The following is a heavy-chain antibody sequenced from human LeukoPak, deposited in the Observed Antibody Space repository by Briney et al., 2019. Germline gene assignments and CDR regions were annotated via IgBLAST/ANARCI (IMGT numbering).Heavy chain of an antibody. CDR2: INHSGST. V-gene: IGHV4-34*01. CDR3: ARHVTAVAGPIGF. Sequence: ASETLSLTCAVYGGSFSGYYWSWIRQPPGKGLEWIGEINHSGSTNYNPSLKSRVTISVDTSKNQFSLKLSSVTAADTAVYYCARHVTAVAGPIGFWGQGTLVTVSS. D-gene: IGHD6-19*01. J-gene: IGHJ4*02. CDR1: GGSFSGYY.